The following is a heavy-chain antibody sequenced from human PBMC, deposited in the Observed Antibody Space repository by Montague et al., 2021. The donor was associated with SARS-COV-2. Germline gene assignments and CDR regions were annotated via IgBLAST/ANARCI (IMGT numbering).Heavy chain of an antibody. V-gene: IGHV4-31*03. CDR3: ARNRGWGSRAAGYIDL. D-gene: IGHD6-13*01. CDR1: GGSISGDNYY. Sequence: TLSLTCTVSGGSISGDNYYWTWLRQHPGKGLEWIAYIYYTGSTYYNPSLQSRLRTSLDTSKNQFSLTLTSVTAADTAIYYCARNRGWGSRAAGYIDLWGRGTLVTVSS. J-gene: IGHJ2*01. CDR2: IYYTGST.